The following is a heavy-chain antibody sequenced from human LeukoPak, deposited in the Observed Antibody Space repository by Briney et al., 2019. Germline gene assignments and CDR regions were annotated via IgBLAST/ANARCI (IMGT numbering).Heavy chain of an antibody. CDR3: ARDGYGDYVGLGY. CDR2: INSDGSST. Sequence: GGSLRLSCAPSGFTFRSYWMHWVRQAPGKGLVWVSRINSDGSSTSYADSVKGRFTISRDNAKNTLYLQMNSLRAEDTAVYYCARDGYGDYVGLGYWGQGTLVTVSS. V-gene: IGHV3-74*01. J-gene: IGHJ4*02. CDR1: GFTFRSYW. D-gene: IGHD4-17*01.